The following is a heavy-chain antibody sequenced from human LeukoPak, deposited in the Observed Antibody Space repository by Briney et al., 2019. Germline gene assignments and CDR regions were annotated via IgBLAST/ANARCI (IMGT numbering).Heavy chain of an antibody. CDR3: ARERDYYGSGSYSFDP. CDR1: GGSFSGYY. V-gene: IGHV4-34*01. J-gene: IGHJ5*02. Sequence: APETLSLTCAVYGGSFSGYYWSWIRQPPGKGLEWIGEINHSGSTNYNPSLKSRVTISVDTSKNQFSLKLSSVTAADTAVYYCARERDYYGSGSYSFDPWGQGTLVTVSS. D-gene: IGHD3-10*01. CDR2: INHSGST.